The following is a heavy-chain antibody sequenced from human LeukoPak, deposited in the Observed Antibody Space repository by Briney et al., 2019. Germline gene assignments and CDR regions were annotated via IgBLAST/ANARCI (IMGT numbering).Heavy chain of an antibody. J-gene: IGHJ4*02. Sequence: GGSLRLSCAASGFTFSSYEMNWVRQAPGKGLEWVSYISSSGSTIYYADSVKGRFTISRDNAKNSLYLQMNSLRAEDTAVYYCARERDSSGHYSLDYWGQGTLVTVSS. D-gene: IGHD3-22*01. CDR3: ARERDSSGHYSLDY. CDR2: ISSSGSTI. CDR1: GFTFSSYE. V-gene: IGHV3-48*03.